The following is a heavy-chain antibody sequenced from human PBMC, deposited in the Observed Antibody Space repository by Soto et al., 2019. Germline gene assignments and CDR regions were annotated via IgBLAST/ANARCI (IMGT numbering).Heavy chain of an antibody. D-gene: IGHD3-22*01. CDR3: ARQIYDSDTGPNFQYYFDS. Sequence: PGESLKISCKGSGYSFAGYWITWVRQKPGKGLEWMGRIDPSDSQTYYSPSFRGHVTISATKSITTVFLQWSSLRVSDTATYYCARQIYDSDTGPNFQYYFDSWGQGTPVTVSS. J-gene: IGHJ4*02. V-gene: IGHV5-10-1*01. CDR1: GYSFAGYW. CDR2: IDPSDSQT.